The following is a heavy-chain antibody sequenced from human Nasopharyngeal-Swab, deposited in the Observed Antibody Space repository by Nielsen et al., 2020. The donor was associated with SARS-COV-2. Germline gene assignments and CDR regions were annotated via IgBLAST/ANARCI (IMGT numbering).Heavy chain of an antibody. CDR3: ARDLLLKPFYFDY. Sequence: VRQAPGKGLEWVANIKQDGSEKYYVDSVKGRFTISRDNAKNSLYLQMKSLRAEDTAVYYCARDLLLKPFYFDYWGQGTLVTVSS. J-gene: IGHJ4*02. V-gene: IGHV3-7*01. D-gene: IGHD2-15*01. CDR2: IKQDGSEK.